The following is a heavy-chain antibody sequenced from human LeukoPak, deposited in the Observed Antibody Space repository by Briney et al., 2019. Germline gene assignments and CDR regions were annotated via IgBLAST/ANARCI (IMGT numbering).Heavy chain of an antibody. CDR2: IYYSGTI. Sequence: SETLSLTCTVSGYSISSGYYCGWIRQPSGKGLEWIGTIYYSGTIYYNSSLKSRVTISVDRSKNQLSLKLSSLTAADTAVYFCARDSDQGGIDYWGQGTLVTVSS. V-gene: IGHV4-38-2*02. J-gene: IGHJ4*02. CDR3: ARDSDQGGIDY. CDR1: GYSISSGYY. D-gene: IGHD3-16*01.